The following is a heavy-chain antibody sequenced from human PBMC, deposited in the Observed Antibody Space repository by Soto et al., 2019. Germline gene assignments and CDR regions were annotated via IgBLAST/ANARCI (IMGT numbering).Heavy chain of an antibody. Sequence: PGGSLRLSCAASGFTFSSYGMHWVRQAPGKGLEWVAVISYDGSNKYYADSVKGRFTISRDNSKNTLYLQMNSLRAEDTAVYYCAKDYSKGYYDSSGYYYFAGYFDYWGQGTLVTV. D-gene: IGHD3-22*01. CDR2: ISYDGSNK. CDR3: AKDYSKGYYDSSGYYYFAGYFDY. V-gene: IGHV3-30*18. CDR1: GFTFSSYG. J-gene: IGHJ4*02.